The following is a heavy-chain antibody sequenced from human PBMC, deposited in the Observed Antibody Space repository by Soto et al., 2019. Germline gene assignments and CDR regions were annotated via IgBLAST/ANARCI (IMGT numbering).Heavy chain of an antibody. V-gene: IGHV3-30-3*01. CDR2: ISYDGSNK. J-gene: IGHJ4*02. CDR1: GFTFSSYA. CDR3: ARGPPMGIAANPYFDY. Sequence: GGSLRLSCAASGFTFSSYAMHWVRQAPGKGLEWVAVISYDGSNKYYADSVKGRFTISRDNSKNTLYLQMNSLRAEDTAVYYCARGPPMGIAANPYFDYWGQGTLVTVSS. D-gene: IGHD6-13*01.